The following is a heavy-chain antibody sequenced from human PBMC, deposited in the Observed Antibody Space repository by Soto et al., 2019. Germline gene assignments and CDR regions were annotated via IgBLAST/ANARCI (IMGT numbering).Heavy chain of an antibody. CDR2: ISSNGGST. D-gene: IGHD3-10*01. V-gene: IGHV3-64*01. Sequence: EVQLVESGGGLVQPGGSLRLSCAASGFTFSSYAMHWVRQAPGKGLEYVSAISSNGGSTYYANSVKGRFTISRDNAKNTLYLQMGSLRAEDMAVYYCARATEYYCSGTDYWGQGTLVTVSS. CDR1: GFTFSSYA. J-gene: IGHJ4*02. CDR3: ARATEYYCSGTDY.